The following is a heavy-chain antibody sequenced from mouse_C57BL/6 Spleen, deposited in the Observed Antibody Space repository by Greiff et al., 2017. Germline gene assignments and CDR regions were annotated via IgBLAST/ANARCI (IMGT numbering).Heavy chain of an antibody. CDR3: ARNEEYDAFMDY. Sequence: VQRVESGAELVKPGASVKLSCKASGYTFTEYTIHWVKQRSGQGLEWIGWFYPGSGSIKYNEKFKDKATLTADKSSSTVYMELSRLTSEDSAVYFCARNEEYDAFMDYWGQGTSVTVSS. CDR2: FYPGSGSI. D-gene: IGHD2-14*01. J-gene: IGHJ4*01. CDR1: GYTFTEYT. V-gene: IGHV1-62-2*01.